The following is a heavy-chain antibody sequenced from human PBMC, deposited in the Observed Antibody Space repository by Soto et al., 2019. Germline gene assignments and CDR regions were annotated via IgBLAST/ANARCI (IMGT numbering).Heavy chain of an antibody. Sequence: PGGSLRLSCAASGFTFSSYWMSWVRQAPGKGLEWVANIKQDGSEKYYVDSVKGRFTISRDNAKNSLYLEINSLRGEDTAIYYCARSGDNYNVLDYWGKGTPVTVSS. CDR3: ARSGDNYNVLDY. V-gene: IGHV3-7*03. D-gene: IGHD3-10*02. CDR1: GFTFSSYW. CDR2: IKQDGSEK. J-gene: IGHJ4*02.